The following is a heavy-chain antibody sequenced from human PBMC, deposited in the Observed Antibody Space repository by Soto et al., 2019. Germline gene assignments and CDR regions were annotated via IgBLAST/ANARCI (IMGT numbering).Heavy chain of an antibody. CDR2: INPSGGST. J-gene: IGHJ4*02. V-gene: IGHV1-46*03. Sequence: GASVKVSCKASGYTFTSYYMHWVRQAPGQGLECMGIINPSGGSTSYAQKFQGRVTMTRDTSTSTVYMELSSLRSEDTAVYYCARGPRNLYGDYAGIVDYWGQGTLVTVSS. D-gene: IGHD4-17*01. CDR1: GYTFTSYY. CDR3: ARGPRNLYGDYAGIVDY.